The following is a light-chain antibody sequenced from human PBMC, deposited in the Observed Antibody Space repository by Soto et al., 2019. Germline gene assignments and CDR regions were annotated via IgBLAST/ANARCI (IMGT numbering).Light chain of an antibody. CDR2: EVS. V-gene: IGLV2-14*01. CDR3: KSYTSRKTLYV. Sequence: QSVLTQPASVSGSPGQSITMSCTGTSSDVGGYNYVSWYQHHPGKAPKLVIYEVSNRPSGVSSRFSGSKSGNTASLTISGLQAEDEADYYCKSYTSRKTLYVFGSGTKLTVL. J-gene: IGLJ1*01. CDR1: SSDVGGYNY.